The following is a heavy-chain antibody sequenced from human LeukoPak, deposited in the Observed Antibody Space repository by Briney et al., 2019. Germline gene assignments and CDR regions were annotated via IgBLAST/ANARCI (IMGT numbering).Heavy chain of an antibody. CDR3: ARDGNWGYCSSTSCYGNHYYYYYMDV. CDR1: GGSISSYY. Sequence: SETLSLTCTVSGGSISSYYWSWIRQPAGKGLEWIGRIYTSGSTNYNPSLKSRVTMSVDTSKNQFSLKLSSVTAADTAVYYCARDGNWGYCSSTSCYGNHYYYYYMDVWGKGTTVTVSS. D-gene: IGHD2-2*01. J-gene: IGHJ6*03. V-gene: IGHV4-4*07. CDR2: IYTSGST.